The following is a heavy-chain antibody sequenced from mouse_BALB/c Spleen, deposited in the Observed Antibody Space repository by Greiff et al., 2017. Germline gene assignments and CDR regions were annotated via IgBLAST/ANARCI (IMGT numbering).Heavy chain of an antibody. D-gene: IGHD1-1*01. CDR3: ARNYGSSYTWYFDV. CDR1: GYTFTSYV. Sequence: EVQLQQSGPELVKPGASVKMSCKASGYTFTSYVMHWVKQKPGQGLEWIGYINPYNDGTKYNEKFKGKATLTSDKSSSTAYMELSSLTSEDSAVYYCARNYGSSYTWYFDVWGAGTTVTVSS. V-gene: IGHV1-14*01. CDR2: INPYNDGT. J-gene: IGHJ1*01.